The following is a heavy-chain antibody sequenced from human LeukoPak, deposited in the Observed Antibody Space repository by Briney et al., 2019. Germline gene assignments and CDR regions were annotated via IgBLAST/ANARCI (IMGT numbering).Heavy chain of an antibody. D-gene: IGHD3-10*01. CDR2: INGGSDNA. CDR1: GYTFTSYA. CDR3: ARSLGSHNFDY. V-gene: IGHV1-3*01. Sequence: ASVEVSCKASGYTFTSYAMHWVRQAPGQRLEWMGWINGGSDNAKYLQKFQGRVTISRDTSASTAYMELSSLRSEDTAVYYCARSLGSHNFDYWGQGTLVTVSS. J-gene: IGHJ4*02.